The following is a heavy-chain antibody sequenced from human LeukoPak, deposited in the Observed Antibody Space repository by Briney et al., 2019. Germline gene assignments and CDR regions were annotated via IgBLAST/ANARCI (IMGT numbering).Heavy chain of an antibody. CDR1: GYTFTGYY. J-gene: IGHJ6*03. Sequence: ASVKVSCKASGYTFTGYYMHWVRQAPGQGLEWMGWINPNSGGTNYAQKFQGRVTMTRDTSTSTAYMELSRLRSDDTAVYYCARGVAGSYYYYYMDVWGKGTTVTISS. V-gene: IGHV1-2*02. CDR2: INPNSGGT. CDR3: ARGVAGSYYYYYMDV. D-gene: IGHD6-19*01.